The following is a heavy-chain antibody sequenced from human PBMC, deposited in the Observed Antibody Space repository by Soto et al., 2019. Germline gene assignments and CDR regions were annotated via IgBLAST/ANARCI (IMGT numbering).Heavy chain of an antibody. J-gene: IGHJ4*02. CDR2: ISGSGGST. CDR1: GFTFSSYA. CDR3: AKTQGSSSPASFDY. V-gene: IGHV3-23*01. D-gene: IGHD6-6*01. Sequence: WSLRLYCAASGFTFSSYAMSWVRQAPGKGLEWVSAISGSGGSTYYADSVKGRFTISRDNSKNTLYLQMNSLRAEDTAVYYCAKTQGSSSPASFDYWGQGTPVTVSS.